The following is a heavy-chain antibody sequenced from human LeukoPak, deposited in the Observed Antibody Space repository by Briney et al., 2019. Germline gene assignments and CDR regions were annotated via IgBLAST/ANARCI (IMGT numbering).Heavy chain of an antibody. CDR3: ARIGYSSSSFDY. D-gene: IGHD6-6*01. J-gene: IGHJ4*02. Sequence: PGGSLRLSCAASGFTFSSYAMSWVRQAPGKGLEWVSAISGSGGSIYYADSVKGRFSISRNNARNSVYLQMNSLRAEDTAVYVCARIGYSSSSFDYWGRGTLVTVSS. CDR2: ISGSGGSI. V-gene: IGHV3-23*01. CDR1: GFTFSSYA.